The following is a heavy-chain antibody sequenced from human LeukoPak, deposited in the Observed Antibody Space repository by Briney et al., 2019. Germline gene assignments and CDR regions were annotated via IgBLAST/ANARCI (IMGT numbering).Heavy chain of an antibody. CDR1: GYTFTSYD. CDR3: ARGHKGYYYYYYMDV. Sequence: ASVKVSCKASGYTFTSYDINWVRQATGQGLEWMGWMNPNSGNTGYAQKFQGRVTMTRNTSISTAYMELSSLRSEDTAVYYCARGHKGYYYYYYMDVWGQGTLVTVSS. V-gene: IGHV1-8*01. J-gene: IGHJ6*03. CDR2: MNPNSGNT.